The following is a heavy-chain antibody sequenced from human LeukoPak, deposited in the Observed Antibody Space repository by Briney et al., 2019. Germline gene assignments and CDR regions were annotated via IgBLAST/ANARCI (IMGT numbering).Heavy chain of an antibody. CDR3: AREIGQSQGWFDP. CDR1: GGSISSYY. CDR2: IYYSGST. V-gene: IGHV4-59*01. Sequence: SETLSLTCTVSGGSISSYYWSWIRQLPGKGLEWIGYIYYSGSTNYNPSLKSRVTISVDTSKNQFSLKLSSVTAADTAVYYCAREIGQSQGWFDPWGQGTLVTVSS. D-gene: IGHD3/OR15-3a*01. J-gene: IGHJ5*02.